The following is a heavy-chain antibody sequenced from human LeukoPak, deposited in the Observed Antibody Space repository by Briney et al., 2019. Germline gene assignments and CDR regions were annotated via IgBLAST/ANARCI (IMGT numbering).Heavy chain of an antibody. J-gene: IGHJ4*02. Sequence: SETLSLTCTVSGGSISSGGYYWSWIRQHPGKGLEWIGYIYYSGSTYYNPSLKSRVTISVDTSKNQSSLKLSSVTAADTAVYYCARVTYSSSWYPDYWGQGTLVTVSS. D-gene: IGHD6-13*01. V-gene: IGHV4-31*03. CDR3: ARVTYSSSWYPDY. CDR1: GGSISSGGYY. CDR2: IYYSGST.